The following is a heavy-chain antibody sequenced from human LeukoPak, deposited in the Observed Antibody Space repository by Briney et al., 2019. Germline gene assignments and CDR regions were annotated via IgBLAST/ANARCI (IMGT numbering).Heavy chain of an antibody. J-gene: IGHJ4*02. CDR1: GFTFHSYW. CDR2: IDNDGGST. Sequence: GGSLRLSCAASGFTFHSYWMHWVRQAPGKGLVWVSRIDNDGGSTTYADSVKGRFTISRDNSKNTLYLQMNSLRAEDTAVYYCAKKGGYCSGGSCYFKSFDYWGQGTLVTVSS. CDR3: AKKGGYCSGGSCYFKSFDY. D-gene: IGHD2-15*01. V-gene: IGHV3-74*01.